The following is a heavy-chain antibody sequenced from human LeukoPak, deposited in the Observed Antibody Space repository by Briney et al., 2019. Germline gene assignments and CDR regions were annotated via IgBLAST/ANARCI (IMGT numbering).Heavy chain of an antibody. D-gene: IGHD5-18*01. V-gene: IGHV4-4*07. CDR1: GGSISNYY. Sequence: SETLSLTCTVSGGSISNYYWTWVRQPAGKRLEWLGRMYHSGTTNYNSPLYNPSLSSRVTMSVDGAKNQFSLRLKSVTTADTAIYFCARERDHGYSYGLVLDSWGQGSLVTVSS. CDR2: MYHSGTT. J-gene: IGHJ4*02. CDR3: ARERDHGYSYGLVLDS.